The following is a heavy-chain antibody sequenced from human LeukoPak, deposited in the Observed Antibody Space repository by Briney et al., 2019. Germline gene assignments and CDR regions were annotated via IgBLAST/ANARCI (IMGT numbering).Heavy chain of an antibody. V-gene: IGHV3-9*01. CDR2: ISWNSGSI. D-gene: IGHD6-13*01. J-gene: IGHJ4*02. Sequence: GGSLRLSCAASGFSFDDYAMHWDRQAPGKGLEWVSGISWNSGSIGYADSVKGRFTISRVNAKNSLYLQMNSLRAEDTALYYCAKDMGYSSSLDYFDYWGQGTLVTVSS. CDR1: GFSFDDYA. CDR3: AKDMGYSSSLDYFDY.